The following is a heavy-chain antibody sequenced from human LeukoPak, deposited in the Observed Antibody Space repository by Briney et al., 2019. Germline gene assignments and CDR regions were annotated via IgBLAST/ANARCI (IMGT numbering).Heavy chain of an antibody. D-gene: IGHD3-3*01. CDR1: GFIFSDHW. V-gene: IGHV3-74*01. CDR3: VRERNNFWSGHHSIFDS. Sequence: GGSLRLSCAASGFIFSDHWMHWVRQAPGKGLVWLSRINNDGSSTIYADSVKGRFTFSRDNAENTLFLEMSSLRVEDTAVYYCVRERNNFWSGHHSIFDSWGQETLVTVSS. CDR2: INNDGSST. J-gene: IGHJ4*02.